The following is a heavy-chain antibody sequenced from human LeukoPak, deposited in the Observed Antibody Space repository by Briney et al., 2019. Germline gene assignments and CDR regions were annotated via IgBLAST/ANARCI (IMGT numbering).Heavy chain of an antibody. Sequence: PSETLSLTCTVSGGSISSSSYYWGWIRQPPGRGLEWIGSIYYSGSTYYNPSLKSRVTISVDTPKNQFSLKVSSVTAADTAVYYCAREGPVAGGGPFWYWGQGTLVTVSS. D-gene: IGHD6-19*01. CDR3: AREGPVAGGGPFWY. CDR1: GGSISSSSYY. CDR2: IYYSGST. V-gene: IGHV4-39*02. J-gene: IGHJ4*02.